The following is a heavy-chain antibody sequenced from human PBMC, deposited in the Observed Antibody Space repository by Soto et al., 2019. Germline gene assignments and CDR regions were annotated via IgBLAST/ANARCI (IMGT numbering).Heavy chain of an antibody. Sequence: QVQLVESGGGVVQPGRSLRLSCAASGFTFSSYGMHWVRQAPGKGLEWVTPISYDGRNTYYAHSVKGRFTISRDNPKNTLYLQISSLSPEDTAVYYCAAGQYFSDYWGQGTLVTVSS. D-gene: IGHD3-9*01. V-gene: IGHV3-30*03. J-gene: IGHJ4*02. CDR3: AAGQYFSDY. CDR1: GFTFSSYG. CDR2: ISYDGRNT.